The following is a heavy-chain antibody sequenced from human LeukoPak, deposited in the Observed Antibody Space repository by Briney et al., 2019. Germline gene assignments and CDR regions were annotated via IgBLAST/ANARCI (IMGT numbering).Heavy chain of an antibody. V-gene: IGHV4-34*01. Sequence: PSETLSLTCAVYGGSFSGYYWSWIRQPPGKGLEWIGEINHSGSTNYNPSLKSRVTISVDTSKNQFSLKLSSVTAADTAVYYCARHKTIARKGAFDIWGQGTMVTVSS. CDR2: INHSGST. J-gene: IGHJ3*02. CDR1: GGSFSGYY. D-gene: IGHD1-14*01. CDR3: ARHKTIARKGAFDI.